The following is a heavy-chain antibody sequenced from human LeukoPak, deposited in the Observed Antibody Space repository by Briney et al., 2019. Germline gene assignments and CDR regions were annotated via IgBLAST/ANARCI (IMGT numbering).Heavy chain of an antibody. D-gene: IGHD4-17*01. CDR2: ISYDGSNK. J-gene: IGHJ4*02. V-gene: IGHV3-30-3*01. CDR3: ARETGSAVGSTDFDY. CDR1: GFTFSSYA. Sequence: GGSLRLSCAASGFTFSSYAIHWVRRAPGKGLEWVAVISYDGSNKYYADSVKGRFTISRDNSKNTLYLQMNSLRAEDTAVYYCARETGSAVGSTDFDYWGQGTLVTVSS.